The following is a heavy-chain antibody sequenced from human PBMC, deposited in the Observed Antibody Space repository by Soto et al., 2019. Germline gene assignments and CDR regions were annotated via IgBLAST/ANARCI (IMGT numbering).Heavy chain of an antibody. CDR2: IYSGGST. CDR1: GFTVSSNY. Sequence: GGSLRLSCAASGFTVSSNYMSWVRQAPGKGLEWVSVIYSGGSTYYADSVKGRFTISRDNSKNTLYLQMNSLRAEDTAVYYCARVQYSSSYYFDYWGLGTLVTVSS. D-gene: IGHD6-6*01. J-gene: IGHJ4*02. V-gene: IGHV3-53*01. CDR3: ARVQYSSSYYFDY.